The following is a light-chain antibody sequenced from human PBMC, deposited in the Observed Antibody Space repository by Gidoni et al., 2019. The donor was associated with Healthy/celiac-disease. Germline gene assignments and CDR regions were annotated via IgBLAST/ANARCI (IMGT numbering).Light chain of an antibody. V-gene: IGLV2-8*01. CDR1: SSDVGGYNY. Sequence: QSALTQPPYASGSPGQSVTISCTGTSSDVGGYNYVSWYQQHPGKAPKLMIYEVSKRPSGVPDRFSGSKSGNAASLTVSGLQAEDEADYYCSSYAGSNKGVVFGGGTKLTVL. J-gene: IGLJ2*01. CDR3: SSYAGSNKGVV. CDR2: EVS.